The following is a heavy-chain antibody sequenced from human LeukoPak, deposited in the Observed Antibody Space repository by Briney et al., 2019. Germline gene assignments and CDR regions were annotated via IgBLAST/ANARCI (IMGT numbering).Heavy chain of an antibody. CDR1: GFTFSTYV. Sequence: PGGSLRLSCAASGFTFSTYVMSWVRQAPGKGLEWVAFIRYDGSNKYYADSVKGRFTISRDNSKNTLYLQMNSLRAEDTAVYYCAKGYYDFWSGYAFDIWGQGTMVTVSS. J-gene: IGHJ3*02. V-gene: IGHV3-30*02. D-gene: IGHD3-3*01. CDR2: IRYDGSNK. CDR3: AKGYYDFWSGYAFDI.